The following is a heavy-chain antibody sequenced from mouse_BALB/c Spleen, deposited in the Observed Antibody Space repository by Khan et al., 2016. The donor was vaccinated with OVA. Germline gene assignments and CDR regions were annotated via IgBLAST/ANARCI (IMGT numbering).Heavy chain of an antibody. CDR2: ISTHYGDP. V-gene: IGHV1S137*01. Sequence: QVQLQQSGAELVRPGVSVKISCKGSGYTFTDYAMHWVKQSHAKSLEWIGVISTHYGDPSYNQNFKGKATMTVDKSSSTAYMELARLTSEDSAIYYCARGSDEYRFAYWGQGTLVTVSA. J-gene: IGHJ3*01. D-gene: IGHD2-10*02. CDR1: GYTFTDYA. CDR3: ARGSDEYRFAY.